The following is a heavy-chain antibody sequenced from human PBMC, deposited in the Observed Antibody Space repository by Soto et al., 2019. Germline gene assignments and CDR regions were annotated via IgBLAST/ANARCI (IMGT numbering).Heavy chain of an antibody. Sequence: PSELLCLRKSVVGGKISGGGCCRSWIRQPPGKGLEWIGYIYHTGITFYNPSLKSRITISADTSKNQFSLKLTSVTAADTAVYYCARDLVAEAATPPNWFDPWGQGTLVTVSS. V-gene: IGHV4-31*02. J-gene: IGHJ5*02. CDR1: GGKISGGGCC. CDR3: ARDLVAEAATPPNWFDP. D-gene: IGHD2-15*01. CDR2: IYHTGIT.